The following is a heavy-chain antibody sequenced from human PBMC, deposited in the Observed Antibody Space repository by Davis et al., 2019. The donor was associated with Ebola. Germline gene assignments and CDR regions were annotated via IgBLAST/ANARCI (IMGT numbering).Heavy chain of an antibody. CDR1: GFTFNNYA. V-gene: IGHV3-23*01. Sequence: GGSLRLSCAAPGFTFNNYAMSWVRQAPGKGLEWVSSLRGNGCSTFYEDSVRGRFIISRDNSENTLYLQMNSLGVEDTAIYYCARGVSTFGGILVPETYFDFWGQGTQVTVSS. CDR2: LRGNGCST. CDR3: ARGVSTFGGILVPETYFDF. D-gene: IGHD3-16*01. J-gene: IGHJ4*02.